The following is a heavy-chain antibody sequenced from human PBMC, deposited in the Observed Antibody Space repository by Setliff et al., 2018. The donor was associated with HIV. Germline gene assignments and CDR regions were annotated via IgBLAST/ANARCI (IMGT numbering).Heavy chain of an antibody. CDR3: ARGVPAVTGYHFDY. Sequence: LRLSCAASGFTFKTDAMHWVRQAPGKGLEWVAFIWYDGSNKEYGDSVKGRFTISRDDSKSIAYLQMNSLKTEDTAVYYCARGVPAVTGYHFDYWGQGTLVTVSS. CDR2: IWYDGSNK. V-gene: IGHV3-33*01. J-gene: IGHJ4*02. D-gene: IGHD6-19*01. CDR1: GFTFKTDA.